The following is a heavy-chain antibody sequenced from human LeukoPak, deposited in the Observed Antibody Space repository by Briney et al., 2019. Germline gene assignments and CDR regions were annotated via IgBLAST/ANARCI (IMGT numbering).Heavy chain of an antibody. D-gene: IGHD3-10*01. CDR3: ARDSPDGSGTYYNDSPDY. CDR2: ISAYNGNT. V-gene: IGHV1-18*01. Sequence: ASVTVSCKASVYTFSSYGISWVRQAPGQGLEWMGWISAYNGNTNYRQKLQGRVTMTTDTFTGTAYMDLRSLRSDDTAIYYCARDSPDGSGTYYNDSPDYWGQGTLVTVSS. J-gene: IGHJ4*02. CDR1: VYTFSSYG.